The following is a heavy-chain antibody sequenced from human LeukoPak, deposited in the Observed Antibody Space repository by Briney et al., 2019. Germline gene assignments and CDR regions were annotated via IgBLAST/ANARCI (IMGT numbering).Heavy chain of an antibody. CDR2: INSDGSST. Sequence: GGSLRLSCAASGFTFSSYWMHWVRQAPGKGLVWVSRINSDGSSTSYADSVKGRFTISRDNAKNTPYLQMNSLRAEDTAVYYCARDQEYYDSSGYYTRRGFDPWGQGTLVTVSS. V-gene: IGHV3-74*01. CDR1: GFTFSSYW. CDR3: ARDQEYYDSSGYYTRRGFDP. D-gene: IGHD3-22*01. J-gene: IGHJ5*02.